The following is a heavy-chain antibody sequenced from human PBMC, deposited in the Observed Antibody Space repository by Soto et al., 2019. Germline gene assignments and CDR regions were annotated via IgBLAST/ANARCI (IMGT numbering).Heavy chain of an antibody. J-gene: IGHJ4*02. CDR2: IGPGTGAT. CDR1: GYTFTGHY. D-gene: IGHD1-26*01. Sequence: ASVKVSCKASGYTFTGHYIHWVRQAPEQGPEWMGEIGPGTGATRYAQKFQGRVTMTRDMSITTVYMELNNLSPDDTAVYYCGRGRSGQIVVFYWGQGTPVTVSS. CDR3: GRGRSGQIVVFY. V-gene: IGHV1-2*02.